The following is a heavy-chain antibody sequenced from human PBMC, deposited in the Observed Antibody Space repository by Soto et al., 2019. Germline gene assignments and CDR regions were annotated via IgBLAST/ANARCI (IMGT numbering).Heavy chain of an antibody. Sequence: QVQLVQSGAEVKKPGASVKVSCKASGYTFTTHGISWVRQVPGQGLEWMGWVRGDNGHTNYAQSLQGRVTMTTDTSTNTAYMALRSLRSDDTAVYYCARDLGYCRSGTCSREWFDPWGQGTLVTVSS. D-gene: IGHD2-15*01. V-gene: IGHV1-18*01. CDR3: ARDLGYCRSGTCSREWFDP. CDR2: VRGDNGHT. CDR1: GYTFTTHG. J-gene: IGHJ5*02.